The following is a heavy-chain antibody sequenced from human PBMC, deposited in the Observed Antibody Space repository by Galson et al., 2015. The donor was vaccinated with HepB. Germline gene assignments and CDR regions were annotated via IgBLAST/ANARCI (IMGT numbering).Heavy chain of an antibody. Sequence: SVKVSCKASGYTFTSYGISWVRQAPGQGLEWMGWISAYNGNTNYAQKLQGRVTMTTDTSTSTAYMELRSLRSDDTAVYYCARIVVVPAAIPHFDYWGQGTLVTVSS. CDR3: ARIVVVPAAIPHFDY. D-gene: IGHD2-2*02. CDR2: ISAYNGNT. V-gene: IGHV1-18*01. CDR1: GYTFTSYG. J-gene: IGHJ4*02.